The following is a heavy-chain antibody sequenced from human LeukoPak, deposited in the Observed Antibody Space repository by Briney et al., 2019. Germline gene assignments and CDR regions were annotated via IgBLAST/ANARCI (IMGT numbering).Heavy chain of an antibody. V-gene: IGHV3-30*18. J-gene: IGHJ4*02. CDR3: AKAAYDSSGYLDY. CDR2: ISYDGSNK. Sequence: GGSLRLSCAASGFTFSSYDMHWVRQAPGKGLEWVAVISYDGSNKYYADSVKGRFTISRDNSKNTLYLQMNSLRAEDTAVYYCAKAAYDSSGYLDYWGQGTLVTVSS. CDR1: GFTFSSYD. D-gene: IGHD3-22*01.